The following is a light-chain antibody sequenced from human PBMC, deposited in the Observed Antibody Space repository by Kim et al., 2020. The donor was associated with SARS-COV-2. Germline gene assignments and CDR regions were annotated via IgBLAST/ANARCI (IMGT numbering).Light chain of an antibody. J-gene: IGLJ1*01. CDR2: GKN. CDR3: NSRDSSGNHLGV. CDR1: SLESYY. V-gene: IGLV3-19*01. Sequence: GKTDRVTCQGDSLESYYASWYQQKPGQAPVLVIYGKNNRPSGIPDRFSGSSSGNTASLTITGAQAEDEADYYCNSRDSSGNHLGVFGTGTKVTVL.